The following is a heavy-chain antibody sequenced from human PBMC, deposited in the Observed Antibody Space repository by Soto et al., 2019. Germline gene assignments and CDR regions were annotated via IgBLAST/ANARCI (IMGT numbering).Heavy chain of an antibody. D-gene: IGHD2-8*01. Sequence: GGSLRLSCAASGFTFSSYWMSWVRQAPGKGLEWVANIKQDGSEKYYVDSVKGRFTISRDNAKNSLYLQMNSLRAEDTAVYYCARDSPYCTNGVCSNWFDPWGQGTLVTV. CDR2: IKQDGSEK. V-gene: IGHV3-7*05. CDR1: GFTFSSYW. CDR3: ARDSPYCTNGVCSNWFDP. J-gene: IGHJ5*02.